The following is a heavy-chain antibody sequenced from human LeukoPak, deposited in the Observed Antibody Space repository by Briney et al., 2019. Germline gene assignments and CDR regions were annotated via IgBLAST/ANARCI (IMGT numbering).Heavy chain of an antibody. CDR3: AKAYAYRPRHFDY. Sequence: SETLSLTCTVSGGSISSYYWSWIRQPPGKGLEWIGYIYYSGSTNYNPSLKSRVTISVDTSKNQFSLKLSSVTAADTAVYYCAKAYAYRPRHFDYWGQGTLVTVSS. V-gene: IGHV4-59*01. J-gene: IGHJ4*02. D-gene: IGHD3-16*01. CDR2: IYYSGST. CDR1: GGSISSYY.